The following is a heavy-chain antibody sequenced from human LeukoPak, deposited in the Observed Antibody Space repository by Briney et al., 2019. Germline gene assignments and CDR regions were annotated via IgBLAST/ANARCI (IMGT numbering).Heavy chain of an antibody. V-gene: IGHV1-2*02. Sequence: ASVKVSCKASGYTFTGYYMHWVRQAPGQGLERMGWINPNSGGTNYAQKFQGRVTMTRDTSISTAYMELSRLRSDDTAVYYCARLRVAGNWFDPWGQGTLVTVSS. CDR2: INPNSGGT. CDR3: ARLRVAGNWFDP. D-gene: IGHD6-19*01. CDR1: GYTFTGYY. J-gene: IGHJ5*02.